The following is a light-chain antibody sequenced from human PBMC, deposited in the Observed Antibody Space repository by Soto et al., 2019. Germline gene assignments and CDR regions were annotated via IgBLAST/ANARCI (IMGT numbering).Light chain of an antibody. CDR3: LHYKDWPRWT. V-gene: IGKV3-15*01. J-gene: IGKJ1*01. Sequence: EIVLTHSPATLSVSPGERATLSCRASQCVSNDLAWYQQQPGQAPRLLIYGACTTATGIPARFSGSGSGTEFTLTIDSLQSEDFAVYYCLHYKDWPRWTFGQGTKVDIK. CDR1: QCVSND. CDR2: GAC.